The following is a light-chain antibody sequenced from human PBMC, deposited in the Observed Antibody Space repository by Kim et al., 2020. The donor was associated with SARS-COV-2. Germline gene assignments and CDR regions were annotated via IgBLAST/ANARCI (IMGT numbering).Light chain of an antibody. J-gene: IGKJ2*01. CDR1: QTISSR. CDR3: QQYNDYSAT. CDR2: EAS. Sequence: YASVGYSVTRTCRASQTISSRMAWYQKKPGKVPTLLIYEASTLESVVTSRFSGSRSGTEFTLTISSLQPDDFATYYCQQYNDYSATFGQGTKLEI. V-gene: IGKV1-5*03.